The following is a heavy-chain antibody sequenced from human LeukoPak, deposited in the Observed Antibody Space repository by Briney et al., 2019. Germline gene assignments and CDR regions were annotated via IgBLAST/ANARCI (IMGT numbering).Heavy chain of an antibody. CDR2: INPNSGAT. CDR1: GYTFTDYY. D-gene: IGHD6-13*01. Sequence: ASVKVSCKAPGYTFTDYYMHWVRQAPGQGLEWMGWINPNSGATDYAQRFQGRVTMTRDTSISTAYMELSRLTSDDTAVYYCARGLRQQLDPRGWFDPWGQGTLVTVSS. CDR3: ARGLRQQLDPRGWFDP. J-gene: IGHJ5*02. V-gene: IGHV1-2*02.